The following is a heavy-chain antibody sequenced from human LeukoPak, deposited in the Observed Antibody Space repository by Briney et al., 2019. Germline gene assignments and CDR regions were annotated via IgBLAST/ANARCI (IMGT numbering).Heavy chain of an antibody. Sequence: PSETLSLTCTVYGGCISSGGYYWSWIRQHPGKGLEWIGYIYYSGSTYYNPSLKSRVTISVDTSKNQFSLKLSSVTAADTAVYYCAREDYGGNSGDYWGQGALVTVPS. J-gene: IGHJ4*02. D-gene: IGHD4-23*01. CDR1: GGCISSGGYY. CDR2: IYYSGST. CDR3: AREDYGGNSGDY. V-gene: IGHV4-31*03.